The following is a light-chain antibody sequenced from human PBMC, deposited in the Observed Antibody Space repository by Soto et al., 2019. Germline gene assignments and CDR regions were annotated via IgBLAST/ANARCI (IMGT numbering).Light chain of an antibody. Sequence: DTQMTQSPSTLSASIGARVPITCRASQSISTWLAWYQQEPGKAPKLLIHKASSLQSGVPSRFSGSGSGTEFTLTISSLEPEDFAVYYCQQRANWPVTFGQGTRLEI. CDR2: KAS. V-gene: IGKV1-5*03. CDR3: QQRANWPVT. J-gene: IGKJ5*01. CDR1: QSISTW.